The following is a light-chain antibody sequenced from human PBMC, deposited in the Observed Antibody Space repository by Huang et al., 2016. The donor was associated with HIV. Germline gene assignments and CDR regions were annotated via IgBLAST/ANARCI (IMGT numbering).Light chain of an antibody. Sequence: EIVMPQSPATLSVSPGERAPLSCRASQKFGGNLAWYHKKPGQAPRLLMYGASTRATGIPARFSGSESGTDFTLTISSLQSEDFAVYYCQQYNDWSAVTFGGGTKVEI. CDR3: QQYNDWSAVT. CDR2: GAS. J-gene: IGKJ4*01. V-gene: IGKV3-15*01. CDR1: QKFGGN.